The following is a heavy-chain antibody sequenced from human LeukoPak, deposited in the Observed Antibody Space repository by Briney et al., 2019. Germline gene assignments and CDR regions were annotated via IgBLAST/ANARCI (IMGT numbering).Heavy chain of an antibody. V-gene: IGHV4-59*01. D-gene: IGHD3-16*02. CDR1: GDSISSNY. CDR3: ATGSSYPPGELDY. J-gene: IGHJ4*02. Sequence: SETLSLTCSVSGDSISSNYWTWIRQSPGKGLEWIGSIYYSGTTDYNPSLKSRVTISSDTSKSQLSLKLRSVTAADTAVYYCATGSSYPPGELDYWGQGTLVTVSS. CDR2: IYYSGTT.